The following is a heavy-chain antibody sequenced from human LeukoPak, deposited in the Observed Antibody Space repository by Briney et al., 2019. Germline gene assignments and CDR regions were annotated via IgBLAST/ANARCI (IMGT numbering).Heavy chain of an antibody. J-gene: IGHJ5*02. CDR3: ARGKLITIFGVVITSNWFDP. Sequence: ASAKVSCKASGYTFTSYDINWVRQATGQGLEWMGWMNPNSGNTGYAQKFQGRVTMTRNTSISTAYMELSSLRSEDTAVYYCARGKLITIFGVVITSNWFDPWGQGTLVTVSS. D-gene: IGHD3-3*01. CDR1: GYTFTSYD. CDR2: MNPNSGNT. V-gene: IGHV1-8*01.